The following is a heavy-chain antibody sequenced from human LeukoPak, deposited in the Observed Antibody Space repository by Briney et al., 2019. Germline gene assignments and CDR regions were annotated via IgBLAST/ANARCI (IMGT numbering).Heavy chain of an antibody. Sequence: GGSLRLSCAASGFTFSSYGMHWVRQAPGKGLEWVAVISYDGSNKYYADSVKGRFTISRDNSKNTLYLQMNSLRAEDTAVYYCARSEDIVVVPAAINYWGQGTLVTVSS. CDR2: ISYDGSNK. CDR3: ARSEDIVVVPAAINY. V-gene: IGHV3-30*03. CDR1: GFTFSSYG. D-gene: IGHD2-2*01. J-gene: IGHJ4*02.